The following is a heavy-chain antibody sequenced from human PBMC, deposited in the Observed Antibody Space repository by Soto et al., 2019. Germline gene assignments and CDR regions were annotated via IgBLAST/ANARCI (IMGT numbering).Heavy chain of an antibody. V-gene: IGHV3-23*01. Sequence: GGSLRLSCAASGFTFSSYALNWVRRAPGKGLEWLSGINGNGDRTYYADSVRGRFTISRDNSKNTLFLQMNSLRAEDTAVYYCAKALGGVVVSATPDYWGHGTLVTVSS. CDR1: GFTFSSYA. CDR3: AKALGGVVVSATPDY. D-gene: IGHD2-15*01. J-gene: IGHJ4*01. CDR2: INGNGDRT.